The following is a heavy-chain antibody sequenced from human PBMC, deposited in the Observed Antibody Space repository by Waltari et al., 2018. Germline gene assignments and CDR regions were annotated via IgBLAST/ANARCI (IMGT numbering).Heavy chain of an antibody. CDR2: IYNFGST. Sequence: VQLLESGGGLVQPGGSLRLSCAASGFTFRNYDRSWVRQEPGKGLVWVSVIYNFGSTHYGDSVKGRFTISRENSKNTLYLQMNSLRAEDTAVYYCAKDGGGVTFDIWGQGTMVTVSS. J-gene: IGHJ3*02. CDR1: GFTFRNYD. V-gene: IGHV3-23*03. CDR3: AKDGGGVTFDI. D-gene: IGHD2-8*02.